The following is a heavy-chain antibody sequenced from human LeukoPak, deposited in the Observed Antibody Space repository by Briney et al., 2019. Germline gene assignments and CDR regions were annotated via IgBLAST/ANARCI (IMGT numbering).Heavy chain of an antibody. J-gene: IGHJ4*02. Sequence: SETLSLTCSVSGDSLSLYYWSRIRQAPGKGLQWIGFIYYDGNTDYNPSLRSRAAISVDTSKNQFSLRLSSVSAADTAVYFCARSPGETFDYWGQGTLVTVSS. CDR3: ARSPGETFDY. D-gene: IGHD7-27*01. V-gene: IGHV4-59*01. CDR1: GDSLSLYY. CDR2: IYYDGNT.